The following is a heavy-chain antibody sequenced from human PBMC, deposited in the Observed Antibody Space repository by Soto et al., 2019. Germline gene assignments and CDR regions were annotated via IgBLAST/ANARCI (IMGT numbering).Heavy chain of an antibody. D-gene: IGHD1-26*01. V-gene: IGHV3-74*01. Sequence: VGSLRLSCTASGFTFNTHWMHWVRQAPGKGLVWVSRIYFDGITTNYADSVKGRLTVSRDNAKNTVYLHVNTLRDEDTAVYYCARGGAMGVDYWVQGTLVTVSS. CDR1: GFTFNTHW. J-gene: IGHJ4*02. CDR3: ARGGAMGVDY. CDR2: IYFDGITT.